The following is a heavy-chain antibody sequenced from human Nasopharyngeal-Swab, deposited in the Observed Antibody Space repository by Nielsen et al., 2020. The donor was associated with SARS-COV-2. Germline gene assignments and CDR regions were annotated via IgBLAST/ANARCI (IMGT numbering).Heavy chain of an antibody. CDR3: ARGGGTDTIFGVVIIDSGVGFDP. V-gene: IGHV1-2*06. D-gene: IGHD3-3*01. Sequence: ASVKVSCKASGYTLTGYYMHWVRQAPGQGLEWMGRINPNSGGTNYSQKFQGRVTITRDTSASTAYMELSSLRSEDTAVYYCARGGGTDTIFGVVIIDSGVGFDPWGQGTLVIVSS. CDR1: GYTLTGYY. CDR2: INPNSGGT. J-gene: IGHJ5*02.